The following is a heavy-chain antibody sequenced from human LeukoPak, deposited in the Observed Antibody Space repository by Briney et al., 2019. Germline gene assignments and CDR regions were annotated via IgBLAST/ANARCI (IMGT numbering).Heavy chain of an antibody. J-gene: IGHJ4*02. CDR1: GFTFSGSA. CDR3: TGNYYGSGSYADFDY. Sequence: GGSLRLSCAASGFTFSGSALHWLRQASGQGLEWVGRIRSTANGYATAYAASVKGRFTISRDDSKNTAYLQMDSLKTEDTAVYYCTGNYYGSGSYADFDYWGQGTLVTVSS. CDR2: IRSTANGYAT. D-gene: IGHD3-10*01. V-gene: IGHV3-73*01.